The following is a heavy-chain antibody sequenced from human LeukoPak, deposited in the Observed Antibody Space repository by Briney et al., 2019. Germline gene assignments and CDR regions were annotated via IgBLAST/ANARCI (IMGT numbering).Heavy chain of an antibody. V-gene: IGHV1-69*13. CDR2: IIPIFGTA. J-gene: IGHJ5*02. Sequence: SVKVSCKASGYTFTSYGISWVRQAPGQGLEWMGGIIPIFGTANYAQKFQGRVTITADESTSTAYMELSSLRSEDTAVYYCAREGGSGSYLNWFDPWGQGTLVTVSS. D-gene: IGHD3-10*01. CDR1: GYTFTSYG. CDR3: AREGGSGSYLNWFDP.